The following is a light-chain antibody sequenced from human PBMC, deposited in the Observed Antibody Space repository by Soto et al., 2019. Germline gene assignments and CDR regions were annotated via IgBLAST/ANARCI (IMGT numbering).Light chain of an antibody. Sequence: DIQMTQSPSTLSASVGDRVTITCRASQSISSWLAWYQQKPGKAPKLLIYKASNLESGVPSRFSGSGSGTEFTLTISGLQPDDFATYYCQQYYSYWTFGQGTRVEIK. V-gene: IGKV1-5*03. CDR2: KAS. CDR1: QSISSW. J-gene: IGKJ1*01. CDR3: QQYYSYWT.